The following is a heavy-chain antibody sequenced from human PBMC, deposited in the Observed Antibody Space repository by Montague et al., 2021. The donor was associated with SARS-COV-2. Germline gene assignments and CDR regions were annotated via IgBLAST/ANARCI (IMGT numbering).Heavy chain of an antibody. Sequence: SLRLSCAASGSTFSSYAMHWVRQAPGKGLEYVSAISSNGGSTYYANSVKGRFTISRDNSKNTLYLQMGSLRAEDMAVYYCARDHPITIFGVVTNYYYYMDVGGKGTTVTVSS. CDR3: ARDHPITIFGVVTNYYYYMDV. V-gene: IGHV3-64*01. CDR1: GSTFSSYA. D-gene: IGHD3-3*01. J-gene: IGHJ6*03. CDR2: ISSNGGST.